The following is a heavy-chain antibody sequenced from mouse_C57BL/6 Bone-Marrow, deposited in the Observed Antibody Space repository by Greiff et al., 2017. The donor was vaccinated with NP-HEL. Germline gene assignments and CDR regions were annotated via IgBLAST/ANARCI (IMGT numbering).Heavy chain of an antibody. J-gene: IGHJ2*01. CDR1: GYTFTSYW. V-gene: IGHV1-69*01. CDR3: ARSVDYDYFDY. D-gene: IGHD2-4*01. Sequence: VKLQESGAELVMPGASVKLSCKASGYTFTSYWMHWVKQRPGQGLEWIGEIDPSDSYTNYNQKFKGKSTLTVDKSSSTAYMQLSSLTSEDSAVYYCARSVDYDYFDYWGQGTTLTVSS. CDR2: IDPSDSYT.